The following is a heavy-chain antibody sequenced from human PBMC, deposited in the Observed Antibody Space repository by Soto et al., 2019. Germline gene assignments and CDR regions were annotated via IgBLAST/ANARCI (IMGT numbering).Heavy chain of an antibody. Sequence: QVQLMQSGAEVKEPGASVKVSCKASGYTFVNHGVSWVRQAPGQGLEWMGWIKVSTGITNYAGNFQGRVTMTTDTSTSTVYMELRSLRSADTAVYFCARHYSSDWHFVFHSWGQGTRVTVSS. J-gene: IGHJ4*02. D-gene: IGHD6-19*01. V-gene: IGHV1-18*01. CDR3: ARHYSSDWHFVFHS. CDR2: IKVSTGIT. CDR1: GYTFVNHG.